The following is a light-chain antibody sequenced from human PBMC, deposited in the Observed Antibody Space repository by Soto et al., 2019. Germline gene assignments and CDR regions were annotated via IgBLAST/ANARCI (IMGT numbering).Light chain of an antibody. CDR2: GNS. V-gene: IGLV1-40*01. CDR1: SSNIGAGYD. J-gene: IGLJ1*01. Sequence: QSVLTQPPSVSGAPGQRVTISCTGSSSNIGAGYDVHWYQQLPGTVPKLLIYGNSNRPSGVPDRFSGSKSGTSASLAITGLQAEDEADYYCQSYDSSLSGYNYVFGTGTKLTVL. CDR3: QSYDSSLSGYNYV.